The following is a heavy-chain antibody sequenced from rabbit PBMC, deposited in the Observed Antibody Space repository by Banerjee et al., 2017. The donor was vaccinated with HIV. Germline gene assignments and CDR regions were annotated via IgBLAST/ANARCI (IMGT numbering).Heavy chain of an antibody. J-gene: IGHJ4*01. V-gene: IGHV1S45*01. CDR1: GFSFSSSYY. D-gene: IGHD3-1*01. CDR2: IYAGSSGST. Sequence: QEQLEESGGGLVKPGASLTLTCTASGFSFSSSYYMCWVRQAPGKGLEWIACIYAGSSGSTYYASWAKGRFTISKTSSTTVTLQMTSLTAADTATYFCARELWGDSRSFDLWGQGTLVTVS. CDR3: ARELWGDSRSFDL.